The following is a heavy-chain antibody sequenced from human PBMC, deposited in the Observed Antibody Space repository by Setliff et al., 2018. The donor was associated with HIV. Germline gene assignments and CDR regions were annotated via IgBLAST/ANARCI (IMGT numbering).Heavy chain of an antibody. V-gene: IGHV1-46*01. J-gene: IGHJ4*02. Sequence: ASVKVSCKASGYTFTNYYIHWVRQAPGQGLEWMGLINPSGGRTSYAQKFQGRLTMTRDTSRSTVYMDLSSLRFEDTAVYYCARERGSTYYFDYWGQGTLVTVSS. CDR2: INPSGGRT. CDR1: GYTFTNYY. CDR3: ARERGSTYYFDY. D-gene: IGHD5-12*01.